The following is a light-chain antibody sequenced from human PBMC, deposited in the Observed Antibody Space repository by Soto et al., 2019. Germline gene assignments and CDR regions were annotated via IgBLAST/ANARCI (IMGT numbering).Light chain of an antibody. V-gene: IGKV1-39*01. J-gene: IGKJ2*01. CDR3: QQSYGTPPT. CDR2: EAS. Sequence: DIQMTQSPSSLSASVGDRVTISCRASENIRDFLNWYQQKPGRAPKLLMFEASTLQSGVPSRFSGGGSGTYFTLTISILQPEDFATYFCQQSYGTPPTFGQGTKLEIK. CDR1: ENIRDF.